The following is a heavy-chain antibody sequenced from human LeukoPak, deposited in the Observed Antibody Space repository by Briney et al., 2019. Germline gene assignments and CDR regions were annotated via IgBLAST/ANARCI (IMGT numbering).Heavy chain of an antibody. D-gene: IGHD6-19*01. Sequence: PSETLSLTCAVYGGSFSGYYWSWIRQHPGKGLEWIGYIYYSGSTYYNPSLKSRVTISVDTSKNQFSLKLSSVTAADTAVYYCARGAVAGILGYFDYWGQGTLVTVSS. J-gene: IGHJ4*02. CDR3: ARGAVAGILGYFDY. V-gene: IGHV4-31*11. CDR1: GGSFSGYY. CDR2: IYYSGST.